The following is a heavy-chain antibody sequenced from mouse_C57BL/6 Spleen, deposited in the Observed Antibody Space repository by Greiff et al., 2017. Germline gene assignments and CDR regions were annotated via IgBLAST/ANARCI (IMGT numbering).Heavy chain of an antibody. CDR3: ARDDTTGY. D-gene: IGHD1-1*01. J-gene: IGHJ2*01. CDR1: GFTFSSYA. CDR2: ISDGGSYT. V-gene: IGHV5-4*01. Sequence: EVKLMESGGGLVKPGGSLKLSCAASGFTFSSYAMSWVRQTPEKRLEWVATISDGGSYTYSPDNVKGRFTISRDNAKNNLYLQMGHLKSEDTAMYYCARDDTTGYWGQGTTLTVSS.